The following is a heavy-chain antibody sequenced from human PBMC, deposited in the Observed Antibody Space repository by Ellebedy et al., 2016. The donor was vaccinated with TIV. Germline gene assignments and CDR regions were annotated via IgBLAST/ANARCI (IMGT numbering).Heavy chain of an antibody. CDR3: ARRGSYGDYAVQINNWFDR. D-gene: IGHD4-17*01. J-gene: IGHJ5*02. CDR2: IYQDGSEK. Sequence: GESLKISCAASGFTFRSYWMSWVRQAPGKGLEWVANIYQDGSEKYYVDSVKGRFTISRDKAKNSLYLQMNSLRVEDTAVYYCARRGSYGDYAVQINNWFDRWGQGTLVTVYS. CDR1: GFTFRSYW. V-gene: IGHV3-7*01.